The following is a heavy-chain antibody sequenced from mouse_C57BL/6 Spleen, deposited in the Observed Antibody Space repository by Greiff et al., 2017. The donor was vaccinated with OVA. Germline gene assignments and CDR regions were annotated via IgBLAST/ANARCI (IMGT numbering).Heavy chain of an antibody. CDR3: TTGITTEGDYFDY. V-gene: IGHV14-4*01. J-gene: IGHJ2*01. Sequence: DVKLQESGAELVRPGASVKLSCTASGFNIKDDYMHWVKQRPEQGLEWIGWIDPENGDTEYASKFQGKATITADTSSNTAYLQLSSLTSEDTAVYYCTTGITTEGDYFDYWGQGTTLTVSS. D-gene: IGHD1-1*01. CDR2: IDPENGDT. CDR1: GFNIKDDY.